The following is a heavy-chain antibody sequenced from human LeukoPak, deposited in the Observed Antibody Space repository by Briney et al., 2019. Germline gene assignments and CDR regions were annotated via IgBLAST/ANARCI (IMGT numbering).Heavy chain of an antibody. Sequence: PSETLSLTCTVSGGSISSYYWSWIRQPPGKGLEWIGYIYYSGNTNYNPSLKSRVSISIDTSKNQFSLQLSSVTAADTAVYYCARDRDSSGIRDLDLWGRGTLVTVSA. CDR1: GGSISSYY. D-gene: IGHD3-22*01. V-gene: IGHV4-59*01. J-gene: IGHJ2*01. CDR2: IYYSGNT. CDR3: ARDRDSSGIRDLDL.